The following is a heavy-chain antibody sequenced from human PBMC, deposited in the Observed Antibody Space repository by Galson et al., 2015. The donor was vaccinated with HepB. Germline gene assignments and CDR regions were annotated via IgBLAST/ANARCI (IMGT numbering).Heavy chain of an antibody. CDR2: IYPSDSDI. Sequence: QSGAEVKKPGESLKISCKASGYSFTDYWIVWVRQMPGKGLEWMGIIYPSDSDIRYSPSFQGQVTISADKSISTAYLQWSSLKASDTAMYYCARRGRYSTSWHPYMDVWGKGTTVTVSS. CDR3: ARRGRYSTSWHPYMDV. V-gene: IGHV5-51*03. D-gene: IGHD6-13*01. CDR1: GYSFTDYW. J-gene: IGHJ6*03.